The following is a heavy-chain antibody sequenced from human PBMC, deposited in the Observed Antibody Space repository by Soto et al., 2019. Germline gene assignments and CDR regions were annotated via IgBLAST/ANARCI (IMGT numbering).Heavy chain of an antibody. CDR2: IVVGSGNT. V-gene: IGHV1-58*01. Sequence: SVKVSCKASGFTFTSPAVQWVRQARGQRLEWIGWIVVGSGNTNYAQKFQGRVTMTRNTSISTAYMELSSLRSEDTAVYYCARGWRVRGVSYYYMDVWGKGTTVTVSS. CDR3: ARGWRVRGVSYYYMDV. CDR1: GFTFTSPA. D-gene: IGHD3-10*01. J-gene: IGHJ6*03.